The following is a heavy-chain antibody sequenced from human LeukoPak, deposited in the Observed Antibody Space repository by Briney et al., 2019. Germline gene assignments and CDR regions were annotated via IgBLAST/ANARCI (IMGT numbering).Heavy chain of an antibody. Sequence: PSETLSLTCTVSGGSISGYYWTWIRQPPGKGLEWIGYIYYSGSAYYNPSLKSRVAMSVDTSKNQFSLKLSSVSTADTAVYYCARAGGYSGYASNRGQGTLVTVSS. CDR3: ARAGGYSGYASN. V-gene: IGHV4-59*01. CDR1: GGSISGYY. J-gene: IGHJ4*02. D-gene: IGHD5-12*01. CDR2: IYYSGSA.